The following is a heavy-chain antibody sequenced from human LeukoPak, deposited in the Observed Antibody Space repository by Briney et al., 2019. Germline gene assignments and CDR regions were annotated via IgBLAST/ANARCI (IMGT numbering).Heavy chain of an antibody. CDR3: AREREGPYGYLDY. V-gene: IGHV4-39*02. J-gene: IGHJ4*02. CDR1: GGSISSSSYY. Sequence: SETLSLTCTVSGGSISSSSYYWGWIRQPPGKVLEWIGSIYYSGSTYYNPSLKSRVTISVDTSKNQFSLKLSSVTAADTAVYYCAREREGPYGYLDYWGQGTLVTVSS. D-gene: IGHD4-17*01. CDR2: IYYSGST.